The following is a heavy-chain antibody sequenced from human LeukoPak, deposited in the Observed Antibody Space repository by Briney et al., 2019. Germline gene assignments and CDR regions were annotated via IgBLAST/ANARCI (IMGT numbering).Heavy chain of an antibody. CDR2: ISAYNGNT. Sequence: ASVKVSCKASGYTFTSYGISWVRQAPGQGLEWMGWISAYNGNTNYAQKFQGRVTMTRDTSISTAYMELSRLRSDDTAVYYCASLSPPSLYSSSFPASDYWGQGTLVTVSS. CDR3: ASLSPPSLYSSSFPASDY. CDR1: GYTFTSYG. D-gene: IGHD6-13*01. J-gene: IGHJ4*02. V-gene: IGHV1-18*01.